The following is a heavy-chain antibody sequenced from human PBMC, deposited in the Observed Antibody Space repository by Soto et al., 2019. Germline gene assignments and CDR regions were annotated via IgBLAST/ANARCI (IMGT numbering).Heavy chain of an antibody. CDR1: GYSISRSHW. CDR3: VRIAGTSSPGPIDY. CDR2: IYHSERH. J-gene: IGHJ4*02. Sequence: QVQLQESGPGLVKPSDTLSLTCAVSGYSISRSHWWGWIRQPPGKGLEWIGHIYHSERHYHNPSLKSRVTMSLDMSKNQFSLRLSSVTAVDTAVYYCVRIAGTSSPGPIDYWGQGTLVTVSS. D-gene: IGHD6-13*01. V-gene: IGHV4-28*01.